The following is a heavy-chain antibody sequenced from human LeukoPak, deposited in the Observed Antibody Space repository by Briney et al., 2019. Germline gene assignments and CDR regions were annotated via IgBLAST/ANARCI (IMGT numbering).Heavy chain of an antibody. J-gene: IGHJ4*02. CDR3: TRENGAFSPFGF. V-gene: IGHV4-4*02. CDR2: ISLSGLT. Sequence: PGRSLRLSCAASGFPFSSYVMHWLRQAPGQGLEWIGEISLSGLTNYNSSLSSRVTISLDRAKNHLSLNLRSVTAADTAIYYCTRENGAFSPFGFWGQGTVVTVSS. CDR1: GFPFSSYV. D-gene: IGHD2-8*01.